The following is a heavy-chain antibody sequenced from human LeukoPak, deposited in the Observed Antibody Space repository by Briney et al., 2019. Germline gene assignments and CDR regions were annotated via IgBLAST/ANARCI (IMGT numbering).Heavy chain of an antibody. D-gene: IGHD3-3*01. V-gene: IGHV1-18*01. Sequence: EASVKVSCKASGYTFTSYGISWVRQAPGQGLEWMGWISAYNGNTNYAQKLQGRVTMTTDTSTSTAYMELSSLRSEDTAVYYCARGEYDFWSGYIRGSYYYYGMDVWGQGTTVTVSS. CDR1: GYTFTSYG. J-gene: IGHJ6*02. CDR2: ISAYNGNT. CDR3: ARGEYDFWSGYIRGSYYYYGMDV.